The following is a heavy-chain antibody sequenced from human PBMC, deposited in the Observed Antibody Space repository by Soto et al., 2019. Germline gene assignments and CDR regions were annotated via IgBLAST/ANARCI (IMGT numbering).Heavy chain of an antibody. Sequence: PVKVSCKASGGTFSSYAISWVRQAPGQGLEWMGGIIPIFGTANYAQKFQGRVTITADESTSTAYMELSSLRSEDTAVYYCARALGYCSSTSCYTDWFDPWGQGTLVSVSS. D-gene: IGHD2-2*02. J-gene: IGHJ5*02. V-gene: IGHV1-69*13. CDR3: ARALGYCSSTSCYTDWFDP. CDR1: GGTFSSYA. CDR2: IIPIFGTA.